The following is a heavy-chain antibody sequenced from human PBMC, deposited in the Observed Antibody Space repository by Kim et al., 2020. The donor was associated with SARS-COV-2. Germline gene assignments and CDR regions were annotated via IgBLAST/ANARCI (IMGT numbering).Heavy chain of an antibody. Sequence: GGSLRLSCAASGFTFSSYSMNWVRQAPGKGLEWVSYISSSSSTIYYADSVKGRFTISRDNAKNSLYLQMNSLRDEDTAVYYCARSEGVTIFGVVNYYYYGMDVWGQGTTVTVSS. CDR1: GFTFSSYS. J-gene: IGHJ6*02. CDR3: ARSEGVTIFGVVNYYYYGMDV. CDR2: ISSSSSTI. V-gene: IGHV3-48*02. D-gene: IGHD3-3*01.